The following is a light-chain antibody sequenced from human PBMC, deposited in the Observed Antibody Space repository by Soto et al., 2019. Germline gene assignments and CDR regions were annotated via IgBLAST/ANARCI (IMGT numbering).Light chain of an antibody. CDR1: SSDVGGYNY. CDR3: SSYKSSSTRV. J-gene: IGLJ3*02. CDR2: EAS. V-gene: IGLV2-14*01. Sequence: QSALTQPASVAAAPGQSITISCTGNSSDVGGYNYISWYQQHPDKAPKLMIYEASNRPSGVSKRLSGSKSGNTASLTISWIQAEEEADYYCSSYKSSSTRVFGGGTTLTVL.